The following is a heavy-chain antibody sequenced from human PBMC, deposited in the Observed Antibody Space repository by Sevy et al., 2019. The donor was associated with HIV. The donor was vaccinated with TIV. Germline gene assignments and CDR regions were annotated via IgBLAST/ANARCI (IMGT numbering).Heavy chain of an antibody. V-gene: IGHV4-39*02. CDR2: VFYSGST. J-gene: IGHJ4*02. CDR1: GASISSRSHY. D-gene: IGHD3-10*01. CDR3: ARESSYGSGNYSVDYFDY. Sequence: SETLSLTCTVSGASISSRSHYWGWIRQPPGKGLEWIGSVFYSGSTYYIPALKSRVTISVDTSKNQFSLKLSSVTAADTAVYYCARESSYGSGNYSVDYFDYWGQRTLVTVSS.